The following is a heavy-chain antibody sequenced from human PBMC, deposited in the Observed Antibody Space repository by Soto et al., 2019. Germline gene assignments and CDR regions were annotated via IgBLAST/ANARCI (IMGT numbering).Heavy chain of an antibody. CDR2: IKQDGSEK. V-gene: IGHV3-7*01. Sequence: TGGSLRLSCAASGFTFSSYWMSWVRQAPGKGLEWVANIKQDGSEKYYVDSVKGRFTISRDNAKNSLYLQMNSLRAEDTAVYYCARAYCSSTSCADYYYGMDVWGQGTTVTVSS. D-gene: IGHD2-2*01. J-gene: IGHJ6*02. CDR3: ARAYCSSTSCADYYYGMDV. CDR1: GFTFSSYW.